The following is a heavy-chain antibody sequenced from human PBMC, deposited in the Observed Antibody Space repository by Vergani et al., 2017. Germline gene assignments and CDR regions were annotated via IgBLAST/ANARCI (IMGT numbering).Heavy chain of an antibody. CDR1: GFTFSSYA. Sequence: EVQLLESGGGLVQPGGSLRLSCAASGFTFSSYAMSWVRQAPGKGLEWVSAISGSGGSTYYADSVKGRFTISRDNSKNTLYLQMNSLRAEDTAVYYCAKVDCSSTSCCEYYFDYWGQGTLVTVSS. CDR3: AKVDCSSTSCCEYYFDY. J-gene: IGHJ4*02. D-gene: IGHD2-2*01. V-gene: IGHV3-23*01. CDR2: ISGSGGST.